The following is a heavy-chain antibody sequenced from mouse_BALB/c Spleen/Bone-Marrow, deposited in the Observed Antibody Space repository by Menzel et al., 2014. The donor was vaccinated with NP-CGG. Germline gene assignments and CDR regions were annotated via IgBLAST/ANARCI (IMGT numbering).Heavy chain of an antibody. D-gene: IGHD4-1*01. CDR1: GYTFTSYT. J-gene: IGHJ3*01. CDR2: IVLSSGYT. CDR3: AREARTGAWFAY. V-gene: IGHV1-4*02. Sequence: VKLVESGAELARPGASVKMSCKASGYTFTSYTIQWVKRRPGQGLEWVGYIVLSSGYTDYNQNFKDKTTLTADKSSSTAYMQLSSLTSADSAVYYCAREARTGAWFAYWGQGTLVTVSA.